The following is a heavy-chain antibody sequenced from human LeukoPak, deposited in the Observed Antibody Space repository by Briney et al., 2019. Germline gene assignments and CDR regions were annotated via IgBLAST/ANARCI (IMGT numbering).Heavy chain of an antibody. CDR2: IYHSGST. D-gene: IGHD5-18*01. Sequence: ASGTLSLTCAVSGGSISSSNWWSWVRQPPGKGLEWIGEIYHSGSTNYNPSLKSRVTISVDKSKNQFSLKLSSVTAADTAVYYCATLNSYGLGRGWFDPWGQGTLVTVSS. CDR3: ATLNSYGLGRGWFDP. CDR1: GGSISSSNW. J-gene: IGHJ5*02. V-gene: IGHV4-4*02.